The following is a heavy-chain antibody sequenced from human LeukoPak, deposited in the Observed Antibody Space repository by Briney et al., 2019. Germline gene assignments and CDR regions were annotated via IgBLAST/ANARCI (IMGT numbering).Heavy chain of an antibody. CDR3: ARGEITMVRGVIDY. J-gene: IGHJ4*02. D-gene: IGHD3-10*01. V-gene: IGHV3-33*01. Sequence: GRSLRLSCAASGFTFSSYGMHWVRQAPGKGLEWVAVIWYDGSNKYHADSVKGRFTISRDNSKNTLYLQMNSLRAEDTAVYYCARGEITMVRGVIDYWGQGTLVTVSS. CDR1: GFTFSSYG. CDR2: IWYDGSNK.